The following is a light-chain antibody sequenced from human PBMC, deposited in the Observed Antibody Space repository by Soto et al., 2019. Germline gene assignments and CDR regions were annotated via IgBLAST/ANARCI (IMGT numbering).Light chain of an antibody. J-gene: IGLJ1*01. CDR1: SSNIGNNS. CDR3: AAWDDSLHGLYV. Sequence: QSVLTQPPSVSEAPRQRVTISCSGSSSNIGNNSVNWYQQLPGKAPKLLIYYDDLLPSGVSDRFSGSKSGTSASLAISGLLSEEEADYYCAAWDDSLHGLYVFGTGTKLTVL. V-gene: IGLV1-36*01. CDR2: YDD.